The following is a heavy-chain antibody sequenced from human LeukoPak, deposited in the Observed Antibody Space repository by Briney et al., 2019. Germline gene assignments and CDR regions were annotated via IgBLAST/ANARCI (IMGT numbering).Heavy chain of an antibody. J-gene: IGHJ4*02. CDR1: GGSISSSSYY. V-gene: IGHV4-39*07. CDR3: ASGTYYYDISGYNRPPPPDY. Sequence: SETLSLTCTVSGGSISSSSYYWGWIRQPPGKGLEWIGSIYYSGSTYYNPSLKSRVTISVDTSKNQFSLKLSSVTAADTAVYYCASGTYYYDISGYNRPPPPDYWGQGTLVTVSS. D-gene: IGHD3-22*01. CDR2: IYYSGST.